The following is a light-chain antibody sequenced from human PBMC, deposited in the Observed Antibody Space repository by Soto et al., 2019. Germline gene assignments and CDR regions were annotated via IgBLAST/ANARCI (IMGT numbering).Light chain of an antibody. V-gene: IGKV1D-13*01. Sequence: AIQLTQSPSSLSASIGDRVTITCRASPGIATALAWYQQKAGKPPKLLIYDASTLESGVPSRFSGSGSGTDFILTISSLQPEDSATYWCQQFNNYPSITFGQGTRLEIK. CDR3: QQFNNYPSIT. J-gene: IGKJ5*01. CDR2: DAS. CDR1: PGIATA.